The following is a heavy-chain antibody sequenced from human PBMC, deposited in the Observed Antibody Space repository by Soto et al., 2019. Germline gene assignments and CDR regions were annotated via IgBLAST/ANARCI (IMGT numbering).Heavy chain of an antibody. D-gene: IGHD3-10*01. CDR2: ISASGGST. CDR3: AIHFYYGSGTYHAVDY. J-gene: IGHJ4*02. V-gene: IGHV3-23*01. CDR1: GFTFNNYA. Sequence: EVQLLESGGGIVQPGTSLRLSCAVSGFTFNNYAMNWVRQAPGKGLEWISGISASGGSTYYADSVKGRFTISRDSSKNTLYLQMNRLRADDTAIYYCAIHFYYGSGTYHAVDYWGQGTLVTVSS.